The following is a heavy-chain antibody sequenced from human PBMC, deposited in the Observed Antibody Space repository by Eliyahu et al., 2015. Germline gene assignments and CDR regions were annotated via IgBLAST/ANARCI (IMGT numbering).Heavy chain of an antibody. CDR1: XGSIXXNSYY. J-gene: IGHJ4*02. D-gene: IGHD6-13*01. V-gene: IGHV4-39*01. CDR2: IYYSGTT. Sequence: QLQLQXSGPGLVKPSETLSLTCTVSXGSIXXNSYYWTWIRQPPGKGLEWXGSIYYSGTTYYNPSXKSRVTISVDTSKNQFSLXLTSVTAADTAVYYCARALSSSRWNCFDYWGQGTLLTVSS. CDR3: ARALSSSRWNCFDY.